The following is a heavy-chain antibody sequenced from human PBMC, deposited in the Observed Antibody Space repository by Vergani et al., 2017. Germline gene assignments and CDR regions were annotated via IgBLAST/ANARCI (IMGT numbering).Heavy chain of an antibody. V-gene: IGHV3-23*01. Sequence: EVQLLESGGGLVQPGGSLRLSCAASGFTFSSYAMSWVRQAPGKGLEWVSAISGSGGSTYYADSVKGRFTISRDNSKNTLYLQMNSLRAEDTAVYYFAKSGIVDYDFWSGYFPFDYWGQGTLVTVSS. CDR3: AKSGIVDYDFWSGYFPFDY. J-gene: IGHJ4*02. CDR1: GFTFSSYA. D-gene: IGHD3-3*01. CDR2: ISGSGGST.